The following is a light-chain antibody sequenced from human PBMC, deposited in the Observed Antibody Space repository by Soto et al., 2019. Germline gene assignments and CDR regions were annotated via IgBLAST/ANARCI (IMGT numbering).Light chain of an antibody. CDR2: DAS. Sequence: DIQMTQSPSSLSASVGDRGTITCQASQDISNYLNWYQQKPGKAPKLLIYDASNLETGVPSRFSGSGSGTDFTFTISSLQPEDIATYYCQQYDNSITFGQGTRLEIK. J-gene: IGKJ5*01. CDR1: QDISNY. V-gene: IGKV1-33*01. CDR3: QQYDNSIT.